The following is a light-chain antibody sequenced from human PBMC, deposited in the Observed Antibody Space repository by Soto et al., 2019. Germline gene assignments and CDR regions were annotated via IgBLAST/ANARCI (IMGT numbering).Light chain of an antibody. CDR3: SSYTGTATLL. CDR2: DVT. V-gene: IGLV2-14*03. Sequence: QSVLTQPASVSGSPGQSITISCTGTSSDIGGYNYVSWYQHHPGEAPKLMIYDVTNRPSGVSIRFSGSKSGHTASLTISGLQAEDEADYYCSSYTGTATLLFGGGTKVTVL. J-gene: IGLJ2*01. CDR1: SSDIGGYNY.